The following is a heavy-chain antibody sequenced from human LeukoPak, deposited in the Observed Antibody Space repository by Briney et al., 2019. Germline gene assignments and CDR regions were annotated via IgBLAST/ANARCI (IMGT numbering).Heavy chain of an antibody. CDR2: IRYDGSNK. V-gene: IGHV3-30*02. D-gene: IGHD5-24*01. J-gene: IGHJ4*02. CDR3: ARESVEMATIDY. CDR1: GFTFSSYG. Sequence: GGSLRLSCAASGFTFSSYGMHWVRQAPGKGLEWVAFIRYDGSNKYYADSVKGRFTISRDNSKNTLYLQMNSLRAEDTAVYYCARESVEMATIDYWGQGTLVTVSS.